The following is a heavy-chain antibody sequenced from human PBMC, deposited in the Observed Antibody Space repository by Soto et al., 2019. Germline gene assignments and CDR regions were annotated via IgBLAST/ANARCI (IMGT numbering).Heavy chain of an antibody. J-gene: IGHJ4*02. V-gene: IGHV1-69*13. D-gene: IGHD2-2*01. CDR2: IIPIFGTA. CDR3: ARDKHRCSRTSCYVPRD. Sequence: SVKVSCKASGGTFSSYAISWVRQAPGQGLEWMGGIIPIFGTANYAQKFQGRVTITADESTSTAYMELSSLRSEDTAVYYCARDKHRCSRTSCYVPRDWGQGTPVTLSS. CDR1: GGTFSSYA.